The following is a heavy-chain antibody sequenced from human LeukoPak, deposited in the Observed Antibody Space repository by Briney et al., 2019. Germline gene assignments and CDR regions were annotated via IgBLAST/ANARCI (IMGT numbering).Heavy chain of an antibody. D-gene: IGHD2-2*01. Sequence: ASVKVSCKASGYTFTGYYMHWVRQAPGQGLEWMGWINPNSGGTNYAQKFQGRVTMTRDASISTAYMELSRLRSDDTAVCYCARDLDIVVVPAAIAPDYWGQGTLVTVSS. CDR2: INPNSGGT. V-gene: IGHV1-2*02. J-gene: IGHJ4*02. CDR3: ARDLDIVVVPAAIAPDY. CDR1: GYTFTGYY.